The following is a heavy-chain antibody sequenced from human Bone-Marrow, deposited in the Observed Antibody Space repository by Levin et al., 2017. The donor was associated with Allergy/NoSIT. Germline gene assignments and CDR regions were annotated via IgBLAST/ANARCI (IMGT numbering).Heavy chain of an antibody. J-gene: IGHJ4*02. CDR1: GFTFSNYA. CDR3: ARSPFRGGTYWFYFHS. CDR2: ISSQGGSA. V-gene: IGHV3-20*04. Sequence: GGSLRLSCAASGFTFSNYAVSWVRQVPGKGLEWVSGISSQGGSAGYADSVKGRFTISRDDAKNSLSLQMNSLRAEDTAFYYCARSPFRGGTYWFYFHSWGQGTLVSVSS. D-gene: IGHD2-8*02.